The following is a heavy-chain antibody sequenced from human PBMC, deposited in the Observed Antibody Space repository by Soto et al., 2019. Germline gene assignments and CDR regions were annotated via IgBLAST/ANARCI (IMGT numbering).Heavy chain of an antibody. Sequence: SETLSLTCAVYGGSFSGYYWSWIRQPPGKGLEWIGEINHSGSTNYNPSLKSRVTISVDTSKNQFSLKLSSVTAADTAVYYCARDLWFGEFYFDYWGQGTLVTVSS. D-gene: IGHD3-10*01. V-gene: IGHV4-34*01. J-gene: IGHJ4*02. CDR3: ARDLWFGEFYFDY. CDR1: GGSFSGYY. CDR2: INHSGST.